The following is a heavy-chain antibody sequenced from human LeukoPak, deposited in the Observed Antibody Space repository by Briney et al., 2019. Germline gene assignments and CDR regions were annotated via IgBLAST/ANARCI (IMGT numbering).Heavy chain of an antibody. J-gene: IGHJ4*02. D-gene: IGHD2-15*01. CDR2: INPNSGGT. V-gene: IGHV1-2*06. Sequence: ASVKVSCKASGYTFTGYYMHWVRQAPGQGLEWMGRINPNSGGTNYAQKFQGRVTMTRDTSISTAYMELSRPRSDDTAVYYCARSSLAISRAVAAVSDYWGQGTLVTVSS. CDR1: GYTFTGYY. CDR3: ARSSLAISRAVAAVSDY.